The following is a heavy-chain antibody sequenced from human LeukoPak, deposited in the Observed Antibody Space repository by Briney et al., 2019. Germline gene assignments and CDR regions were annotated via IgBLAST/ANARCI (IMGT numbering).Heavy chain of an antibody. D-gene: IGHD1-26*01. CDR2: IYYSGST. J-gene: IGHJ3*02. V-gene: IGHV4-59*01. CDR1: GGSISSYY. CDR3: AREGRSLGAFDI. Sequence: PSETLSLTCTVSGGSISSYYWSWIRQPPGKGLEWIGYIYYSGSTNYNPSLKSRVTISVDTSKNQFSLKLSSVTAADTAVYYCAREGRSLGAFDIWGQGTMVTVSS.